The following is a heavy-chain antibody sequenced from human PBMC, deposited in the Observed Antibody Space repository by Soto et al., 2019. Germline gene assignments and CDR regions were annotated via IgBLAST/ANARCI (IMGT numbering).Heavy chain of an antibody. J-gene: IGHJ4*02. D-gene: IGHD3-22*01. Sequence: SETLSLTCRVSDGSMNSDSSYWGWIRQPPGKGLEWIGVINHSGSTYHNLSLKGRVTMSVDASRNQFSLKLTSMTAADTAVYYCARLGGYVSVGYYYLWDSWGQGTLVTVSS. V-gene: IGHV4-39*01. CDR1: DGSMNSDSSY. CDR2: INHSGST. CDR3: ARLGGYVSVGYYYLWDS.